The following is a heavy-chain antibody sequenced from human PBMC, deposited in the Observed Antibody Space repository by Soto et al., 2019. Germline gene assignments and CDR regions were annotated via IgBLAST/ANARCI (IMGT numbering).Heavy chain of an antibody. V-gene: IGHV4-39*01. Sequence: SETLSLTCTVSGGSISGSSYYWGWIRQPPGKGLEWIGSIYYSGSTYYNPSLKSRVTISVDTSKNQFSLKLSSVTAADTAVYYCARHAEVYYYYYGMDVWGQGTTVTVSS. J-gene: IGHJ6*02. CDR1: GGSISGSSYY. CDR2: IYYSGST. CDR3: ARHAEVYYYYYGMDV.